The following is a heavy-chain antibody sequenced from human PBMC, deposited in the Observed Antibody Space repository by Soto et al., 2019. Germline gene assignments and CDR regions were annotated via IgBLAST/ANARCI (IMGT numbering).Heavy chain of an antibody. CDR3: ARDRGYSYGHYYYYYGMDV. V-gene: IGHV4-59*01. Sequence: PSETLSLTCTVSGGSISSYYWSWIRQPPGKGLEWTGYIYYSGSTNYNPSLKSRVTISVDTSKNQFSLKLSSVTAADTAVYYCARDRGYSYGHYYYYYGMDVWGRGTTVTVSS. CDR1: GGSISSYY. D-gene: IGHD5-18*01. J-gene: IGHJ6*02. CDR2: IYYSGST.